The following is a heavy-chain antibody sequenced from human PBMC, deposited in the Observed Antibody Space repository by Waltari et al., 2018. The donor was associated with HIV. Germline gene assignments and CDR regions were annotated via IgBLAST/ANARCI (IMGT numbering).Heavy chain of an antibody. D-gene: IGHD1-1*01. J-gene: IGHJ4*02. Sequence: EVRLVESGGGLGQPGGPLRLSCAGSGFAFGRYWMHWVRQTPGKGLEWVARVKPDGTQTDYAHSVKGRFTISRDNAKSTLHLQLNALSVEDTALYFCTGDTFGNDDFWGQGVLVTVSS. CDR2: VKPDGTQT. CDR3: TGDTFGNDDF. V-gene: IGHV3-74*01. CDR1: GFAFGRYW.